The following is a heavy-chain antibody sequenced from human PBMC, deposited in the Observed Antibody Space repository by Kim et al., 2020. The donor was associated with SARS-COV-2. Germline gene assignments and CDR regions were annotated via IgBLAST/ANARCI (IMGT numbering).Heavy chain of an antibody. CDR2: IDPSDSYT. D-gene: IGHD6-6*01. V-gene: IGHV5-10-1*01. J-gene: IGHJ6*02. Sequence: GESLKISCKGSGYSFTSYWISWVRQMPGKGLEWMGRIDPSDSYTNYSPSFQGHVTISADKSISTAYLQWSSLKASDTAMYYCARHRYSSSPLLSRAWDYYYYGMDVWGQGTTVTVSS. CDR3: ARHRYSSSPLLSRAWDYYYYGMDV. CDR1: GYSFTSYW.